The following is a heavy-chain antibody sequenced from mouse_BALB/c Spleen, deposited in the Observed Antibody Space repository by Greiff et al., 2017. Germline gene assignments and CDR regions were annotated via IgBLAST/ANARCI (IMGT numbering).Heavy chain of an antibody. D-gene: IGHD4-1*01. V-gene: IGHV5-6-4*01. CDR1: GFTFSSYT. Sequence: DVHLVESGGGLVKPGGSLKLSCAASGFTFSSYTMSWVRQTPEKRLEWVATISSGGSYTYYPDSVKGRFTISRDNAKNTLYLQMSSLKSEDTAMYYCTRDEGLGRRYFDYWGQGTTLTVSS. J-gene: IGHJ2*01. CDR2: ISSGGSYT. CDR3: TRDEGLGRRYFDY.